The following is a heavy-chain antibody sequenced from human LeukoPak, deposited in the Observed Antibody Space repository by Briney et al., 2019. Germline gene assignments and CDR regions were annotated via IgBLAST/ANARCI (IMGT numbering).Heavy chain of an antibody. D-gene: IGHD6-6*01. Sequence: ASVKVSCKASGYTFTSYGISWVRQAPGQGLEWMGWISAYNGNTNYAQKLQGRVTMTTDTSTSTAYMELRSLRSDDTAVYYCARDFEYSSSSGVGDSGYWGQGTLVTVSS. CDR3: ARDFEYSSSSGVGDSGY. CDR1: GYTFTSYG. CDR2: ISAYNGNT. J-gene: IGHJ4*02. V-gene: IGHV1-18*01.